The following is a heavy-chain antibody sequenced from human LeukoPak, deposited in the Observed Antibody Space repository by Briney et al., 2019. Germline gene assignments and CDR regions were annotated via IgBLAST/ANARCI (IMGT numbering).Heavy chain of an antibody. CDR2: ISPTSDIV. V-gene: IGHV3-48*02. CDR1: GFTFSAYS. J-gene: IGHJ4*02. D-gene: IGHD6-19*01. Sequence: GGSLRLSCAASGFTFSAYSMSWVRQAPGKGLEWVSFISPTSDIVFCADSVKGRFTISRDNAKNSLYLQMNGLIDEDTAVYYCARVRGGWYDDYWGQGTLVTVSS. CDR3: ARVRGGWYDDY.